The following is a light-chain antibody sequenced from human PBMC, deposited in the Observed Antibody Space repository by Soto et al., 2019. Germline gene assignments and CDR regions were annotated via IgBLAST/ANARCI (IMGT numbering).Light chain of an antibody. CDR3: QQYGSSVRT. CDR1: QSLSSNY. Sequence: EIVLTQSPGTLSLSPGERATLSCRASQSLSSNYLAWYQQKPGQALRLLIYGASSRATGIPDRFSGSGSGTDFTLIISRLEHEDFAVYYCQQYGSSVRTFGQGTKLEIK. CDR2: GAS. V-gene: IGKV3-20*01. J-gene: IGKJ2*01.